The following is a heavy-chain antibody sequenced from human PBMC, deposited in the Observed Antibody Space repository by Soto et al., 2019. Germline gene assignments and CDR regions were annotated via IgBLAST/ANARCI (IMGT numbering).Heavy chain of an antibody. CDR2: IYWDDDK. V-gene: IGHV2-5*02. J-gene: IGHJ5*02. CDR3: AHRNYDILTGANWFDP. CDR1: GFSLSTSGVG. D-gene: IGHD3-9*01. Sequence: QITLKESGPTLVKPTQTLTLTCTFSGFSLSTSGVGVGWIRQPPGKALEWLALIYWDDDKRYSPSLKSRLTITKDTSKHQVVLTMTNIDPVDTATYYCAHRNYDILTGANWFDPWGQGTLVTVSS.